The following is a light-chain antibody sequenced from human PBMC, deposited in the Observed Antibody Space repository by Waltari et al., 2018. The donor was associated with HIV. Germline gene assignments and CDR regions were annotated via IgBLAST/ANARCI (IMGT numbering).Light chain of an antibody. CDR3: QEYFRGSDT. J-gene: IGKJ2*01. Sequence: DVVMTQSPDSLAVSLGERATLNCKSNQSLFYTSDNKNFLAWYQQKAGQRPRLLIYWSSTRAAGVPDRFRGRGSGTDFTLTITSLQAEDGAIYFWQEYFRGSDTFGQGNKPEIK. CDR2: WSS. V-gene: IGKV4-1*01. CDR1: QSLFYTSDNKNF.